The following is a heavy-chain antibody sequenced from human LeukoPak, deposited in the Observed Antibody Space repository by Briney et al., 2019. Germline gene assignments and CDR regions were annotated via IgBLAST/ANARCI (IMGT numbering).Heavy chain of an antibody. CDR3: VRVWRGYYFDY. Sequence: GGSLRLSCAASGFTLSDHHMDWVRQAPGKGLEWVGRVRNKANSFTTNYAASVKGRFTISRDDSMNSLYLQMNSLKTEDTAVYYCVRVWRGYYFDYWGQGTLVTASS. CDR2: VRNKANSFTT. D-gene: IGHD3-10*01. V-gene: IGHV3-72*01. J-gene: IGHJ4*02. CDR1: GFTLSDHH.